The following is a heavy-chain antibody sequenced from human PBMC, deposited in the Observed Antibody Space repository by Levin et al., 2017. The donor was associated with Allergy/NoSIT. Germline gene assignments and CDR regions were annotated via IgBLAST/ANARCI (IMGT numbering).Heavy chain of an antibody. V-gene: IGHV4-31*03. CDR2: IYYTGTT. D-gene: IGHD3-10*01. Sequence: SETLSLTCTVSGDSINNGGYYWTWIRQHPGRGLEWIGYIYYTGTTFYNPSLSSRLTISVDTSKNQVSLKLSSVTAADTAVYYCARGGGSGTYYLSWGKGTTVIVSS. CDR3: ARGGGSGTYYLS. CDR1: GDSINNGGYY. J-gene: IGHJ6*04.